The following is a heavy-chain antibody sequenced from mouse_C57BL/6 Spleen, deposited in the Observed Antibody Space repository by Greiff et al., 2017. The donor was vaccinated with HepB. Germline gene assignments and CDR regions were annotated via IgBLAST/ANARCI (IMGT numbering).Heavy chain of an antibody. V-gene: IGHV1-9*01. CDR2: ILPGSGST. CDR1: GYTFTGYW. D-gene: IGHD1-1*01. CDR3: ARDPFYYYGSSGYFDV. Sequence: VKVVESGAELMKPGASVKLSCKATGYTFTGYWIEWVKQRPGHGLEWIGEILPGSGSTNYNEKFKGKATFTADTSSNTAYMQLSSLTTEDSAIYYCARDPFYYYGSSGYFDVWGTGTTVTVSS. J-gene: IGHJ1*03.